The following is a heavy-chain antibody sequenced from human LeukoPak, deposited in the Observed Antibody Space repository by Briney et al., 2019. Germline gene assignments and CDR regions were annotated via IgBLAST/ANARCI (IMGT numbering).Heavy chain of an antibody. J-gene: IGHJ5*01. D-gene: IGHD3-3*02. CDR2: ISPYNGNT. V-gene: IGHV1-18*01. CDR3: ARSISGRFDS. Sequence: ASVKVSCKASGYTFTTYGISWVRQAPGQGLEWMGWISPYNGNTNYAQNLQGRVTMTTETSTSTAYMDLKNLRSDDTAVYYCARSISGRFDSWGQGTLVTVSS. CDR1: GYTFTTYG.